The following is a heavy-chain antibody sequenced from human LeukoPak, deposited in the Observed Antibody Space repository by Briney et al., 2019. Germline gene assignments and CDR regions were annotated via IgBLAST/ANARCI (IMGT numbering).Heavy chain of an antibody. Sequence: GGSLRLSCAASGFTFSSYWMHWVRQAPGKGLVWVSRINSDGSSTIYADSVKGGLTISRDNAKNTLYVQMNSQRAEDTAVYHCAKEIWPTVTIPGRTYFDYWGQGTLVTVSS. CDR1: GFTFSSYW. J-gene: IGHJ4*02. CDR2: INSDGSST. V-gene: IGHV3-74*01. CDR3: AKEIWPTVTIPGRTYFDY. D-gene: IGHD4-17*01.